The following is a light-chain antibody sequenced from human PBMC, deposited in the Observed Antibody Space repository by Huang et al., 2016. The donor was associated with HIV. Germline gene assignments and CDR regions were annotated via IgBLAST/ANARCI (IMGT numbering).Light chain of an antibody. CDR3: MQSTHLRT. Sequence: IVMTQTPLSLSVTPGQPATISCKSNQSLLHSDGKTYLYWYLQRPGQSPQLLIYDVASRFSGVPDRFMGSGSGTDFTLKISRVEAGDVGIYYCMQSTHLRTFGQGTKLEIK. V-gene: IGKV2-29*02. CDR1: QSLLHSDGKTY. CDR2: DVA. J-gene: IGKJ2*02.